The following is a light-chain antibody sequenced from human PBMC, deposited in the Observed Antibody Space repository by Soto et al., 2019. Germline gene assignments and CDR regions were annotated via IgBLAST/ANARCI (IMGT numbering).Light chain of an antibody. J-gene: IGKJ5*01. CDR2: AAS. CDR1: QSISSY. V-gene: IGKV1-39*01. CDR3: QQSYSTPRN. Sequence: DIQMTQSPSSLSASVGDRVTITCRASQSISSYLNWYQQKPGKAPKLLIYAASSLQSGVPSRFSGSGSGTEFPLTISSPQTEDFATYYCQQSYSTPRNFGQGTRLEIK.